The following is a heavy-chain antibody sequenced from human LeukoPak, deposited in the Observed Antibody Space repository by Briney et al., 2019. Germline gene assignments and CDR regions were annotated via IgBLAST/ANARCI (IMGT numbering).Heavy chain of an antibody. CDR2: IKQDGSEK. D-gene: IGHD3-16*01. J-gene: IGHJ6*04. V-gene: IGHV3-7*03. Sequence: GGSLRLSCAASGFTFRSYWMSWVRQAPGKGLEWVANIKQDGSEKYYVDSVKGRFTISRDNAKNSLYLQMNSLRAEDTAVYYCARASKFGIWDYYYGMDVWGKGTTVTVSS. CDR3: ARASKFGIWDYYYGMDV. CDR1: GFTFRSYW.